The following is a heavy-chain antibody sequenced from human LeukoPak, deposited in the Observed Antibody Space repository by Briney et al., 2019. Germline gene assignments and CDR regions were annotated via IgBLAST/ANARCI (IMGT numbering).Heavy chain of an antibody. CDR2: IYSAGGT. CDR3: AKVGGAAADHFDY. V-gene: IGHV3-53*01. J-gene: IGHJ4*02. D-gene: IGHD6-13*01. CDR1: GFTVSSNH. Sequence: GGSLRLSCAASGFTVSSNHMSWVRQAPGKGLECVSVIYSAGGTYYADSVKGRFTISRDNSKNTLYLQMNSLRAEDTAVYYCAKVGGAAADHFDYWGQGTLVTVSS.